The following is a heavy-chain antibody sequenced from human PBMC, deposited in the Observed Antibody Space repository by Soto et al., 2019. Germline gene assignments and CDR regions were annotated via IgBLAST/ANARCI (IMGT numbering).Heavy chain of an antibody. D-gene: IGHD2-21*02. CDR1: GDTFNNNA. CDR2: IVPILGTT. CDR3: AREVVTVTTLGWFDS. Sequence: QAQLVQSGTEVKKPGSSVKVSCRASGDTFNNNAITWMRQIPGRGLELLGEIVPILGTTNYPQEFRGRVTITADTSTSTAYMELSRLTSEDTAIYYCAREVVTVTTLGWFDSWGQGTLVTVSS. V-gene: IGHV1-69*06. J-gene: IGHJ5*01.